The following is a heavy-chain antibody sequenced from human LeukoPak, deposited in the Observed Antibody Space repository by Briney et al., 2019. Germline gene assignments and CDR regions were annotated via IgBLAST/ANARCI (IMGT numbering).Heavy chain of an antibody. CDR3: ARRKGYCSGGSCYFWFDP. CDR2: ISGSGGST. J-gene: IGHJ5*02. CDR1: GFTFSSYA. D-gene: IGHD2-15*01. Sequence: TGGSLRLSCAASGFTFSSYAMSWVRQAPGKGLEWVSAISGSGGSTYYADSVKGRFTISRDNSKNTLYLQMNSLRAEDTAVYYCARRKGYCSGGSCYFWFDPWGQGTLVTVSS. V-gene: IGHV3-23*01.